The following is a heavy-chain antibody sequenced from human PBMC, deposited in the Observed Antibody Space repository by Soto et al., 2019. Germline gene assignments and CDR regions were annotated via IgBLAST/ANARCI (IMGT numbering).Heavy chain of an antibody. CDR1: GFTFSSYW. J-gene: IGHJ6*02. CDR3: ARVVLRFLEWPQPITYGMDV. V-gene: IGHV3-74*01. CDR2: INSDGSST. Sequence: GGSLRLSCAASGFTFSSYWMHWVRQAPGKGLVWVSRINSDGSSTSYADSVKGRFTISRDNAKNTLYLQMNSLRAEDTAVYYCARVVLRFLEWPQPITYGMDVWGQGTTVTVSS. D-gene: IGHD3-3*01.